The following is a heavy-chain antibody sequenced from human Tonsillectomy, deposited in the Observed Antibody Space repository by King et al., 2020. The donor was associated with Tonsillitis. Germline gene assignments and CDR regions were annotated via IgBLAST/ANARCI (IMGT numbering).Heavy chain of an antibody. D-gene: IGHD1-26*01. Sequence: VQLQESGPGLVKPSETLSLTCTVSGGSISSYYWSWIRQPAGKGLEWIGRIYTSGSTNYNPSLKSRVTMSVDTSKNQFSLKLSSVTAADTAVYYCAREHLPTIHPNWFDPWGQGTLVTVSS. CDR3: AREHLPTIHPNWFDP. CDR1: GGSISSYY. CDR2: IYTSGST. J-gene: IGHJ5*02. V-gene: IGHV4-4*07.